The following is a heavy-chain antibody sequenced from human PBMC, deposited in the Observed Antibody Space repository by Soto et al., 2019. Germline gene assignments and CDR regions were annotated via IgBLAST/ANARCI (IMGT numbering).Heavy chain of an antibody. J-gene: IGHJ4*02. CDR3: ARLTVGDYAN. CDR2: MNPNSGNT. CDR1: GYTFTSSD. Sequence: ASVKISRKASGYTFTSSDINWVRQATGQGLEWMGWMNPNSGNTGYAQKFQGRVTMTRNTSISTAYMELSSLRSEDTAVYYCARLTVGDYANWGQGTLVTVSS. V-gene: IGHV1-8*01. D-gene: IGHD4-17*01.